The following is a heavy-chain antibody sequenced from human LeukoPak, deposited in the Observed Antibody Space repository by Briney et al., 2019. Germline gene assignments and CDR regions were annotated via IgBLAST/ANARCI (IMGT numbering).Heavy chain of an antibody. CDR3: ASGTTVIQYYFDY. D-gene: IGHD4-17*01. Sequence: GGSLRLSCAASGFTFSSYAMSWVRQAPGKGLEWVSAISGSGGSTYYADSVKGRFTISRDNSKNTLYLQMNSLRAEDTAVYYCASGTTVIQYYFDYWGQGTLVIVSS. J-gene: IGHJ4*02. CDR1: GFTFSSYA. V-gene: IGHV3-23*01. CDR2: ISGSGGST.